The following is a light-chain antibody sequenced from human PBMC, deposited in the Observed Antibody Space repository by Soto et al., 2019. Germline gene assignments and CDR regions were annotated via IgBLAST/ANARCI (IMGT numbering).Light chain of an antibody. CDR2: EVT. CDR3: AAWDDSLGGHVV. CDR1: SSDVGGYNY. Sequence: QSALTQPPSASGSPGQSVTISCTGTSSDVGGYNYVSWYQQHPGKAPELMIYEVTKRPSGVPDRFSGSKSGNTASLTVSGLQSEDEAFFYCAAWDDSLGGHVVFGGGTKVTVL. J-gene: IGLJ2*01. V-gene: IGLV2-8*01.